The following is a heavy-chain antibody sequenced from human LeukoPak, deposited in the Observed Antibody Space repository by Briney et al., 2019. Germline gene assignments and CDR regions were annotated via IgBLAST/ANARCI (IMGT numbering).Heavy chain of an antibody. J-gene: IGHJ4*02. D-gene: IGHD4-23*01. CDR1: GFTFSYYW. CDR2: INTDGSST. CDR3: ATGDGSNRHFDY. V-gene: IGHV3-74*01. Sequence: GGSLRLSCAASGFTFSYYWMHWVRQAPGKGLVWVSRINTDGSSTTYADSVRGRFTISRDIAQNPLYLQMTSLRAEDTAVYYCATGDGSNRHFDYWGQGTLVTVSS.